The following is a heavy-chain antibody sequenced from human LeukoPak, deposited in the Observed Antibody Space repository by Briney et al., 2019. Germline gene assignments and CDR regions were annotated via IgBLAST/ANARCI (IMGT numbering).Heavy chain of an antibody. J-gene: IGHJ4*02. Sequence: EASVKVSCKASGGTFSSYAISWVRQAPGQGLEWMGGIIPIFGTANYAQKFQGRVTITADESTSTAYMELSSLRSEDTAVYYCARESRVQSGYSVASWGQGTLVTVSS. D-gene: IGHD5-12*01. CDR2: IIPIFGTA. CDR1: GGTFSSYA. CDR3: ARESRVQSGYSVAS. V-gene: IGHV1-69*13.